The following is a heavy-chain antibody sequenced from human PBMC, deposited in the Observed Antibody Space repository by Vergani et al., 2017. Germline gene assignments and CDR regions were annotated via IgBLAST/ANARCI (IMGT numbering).Heavy chain of an antibody. CDR2: ISARYPST. Sequence: EVQLLQSGGGVIQPGGSVRLSCAASGFTFSACPMTWVRQAPGKGLEWVSAISARYPSTYYADSVKGRFTISSDNSKNMLYLQMNSLRAEDTAVYYCARLSYYTTPYLQGGYDCWGQGTLVSVSS. D-gene: IGHD3-3*01. V-gene: IGHV3-23*01. CDR1: GFTFSACP. J-gene: IGHJ4*02. CDR3: ARLSYYTTPYLQGGYDC.